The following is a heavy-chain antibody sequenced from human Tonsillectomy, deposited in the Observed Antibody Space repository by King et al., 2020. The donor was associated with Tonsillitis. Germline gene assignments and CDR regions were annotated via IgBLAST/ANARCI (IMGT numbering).Heavy chain of an antibody. J-gene: IGHJ4*02. V-gene: IGHV4-61*02. CDR1: GGSISSGSYY. CDR2: IYTSGST. CDR3: AREEGIVATLDY. Sequence: QLQESGPGLVKPSQTLSLTCNVSGGSISSGSYYWRWIRQPAGKGLEWIGRIYTSGSTNYNPSLKSRVTMSVDTSKNQFSLKLSSVTAADTAVYYCAREEGIVATLDYWGQGTLVTVSS. D-gene: IGHD5-12*01.